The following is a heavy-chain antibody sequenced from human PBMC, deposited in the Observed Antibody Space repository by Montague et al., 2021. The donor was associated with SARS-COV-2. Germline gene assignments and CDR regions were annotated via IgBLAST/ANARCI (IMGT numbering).Heavy chain of an antibody. J-gene: IGHJ4*02. CDR2: IFYTGGA. V-gene: IGHV4-61*01. Sequence: SETLSLTCTVSGGSVGSWPYFWAWVRQPPGKGLEWIANIFYTGGACYXPSLRSRVTISVDTSNNQFSLKLSSVTAADTAEYYCARVVEYLGFYWSQGTLVTVSS. CDR1: GGSVGSWPYF. CDR3: ARVVEYLGFY. D-gene: IGHD2-8*02.